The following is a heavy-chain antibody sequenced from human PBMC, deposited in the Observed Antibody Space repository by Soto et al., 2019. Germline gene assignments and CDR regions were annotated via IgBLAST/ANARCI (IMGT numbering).Heavy chain of an antibody. CDR2: ISSSSSTI. Sequence: PGGSLRLSCAASGFTFSSYSMSWVRQAPGKGLEWVSYISSSSSTIYYADSVKGRFTISRDNAKNSLYLQMNSLRDEDTAVYYCARKKTMVVAATLYYYYGMDVWGQGTTVTVSS. D-gene: IGHD2-15*01. V-gene: IGHV3-48*02. CDR1: GFTFSSYS. J-gene: IGHJ6*02. CDR3: ARKKTMVVAATLYYYYGMDV.